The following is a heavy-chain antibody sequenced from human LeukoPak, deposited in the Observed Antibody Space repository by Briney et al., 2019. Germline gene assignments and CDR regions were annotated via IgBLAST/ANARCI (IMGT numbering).Heavy chain of an antibody. CDR3: AREWTGFAEFDY. J-gene: IGHJ4*02. CDR2: IYPGGNT. Sequence: SETLSLTCTVSGDSLSSFYWSWIRQPAGKGLEWIGRIYPGGNTDYNPSLKSRVTVSVDTAKNQLSLRLTSVTAADTAVFCAREWTGFAEFDYWGRGILVTVSS. CDR1: GDSLSSFY. V-gene: IGHV4-4*07. D-gene: IGHD3/OR15-3a*01.